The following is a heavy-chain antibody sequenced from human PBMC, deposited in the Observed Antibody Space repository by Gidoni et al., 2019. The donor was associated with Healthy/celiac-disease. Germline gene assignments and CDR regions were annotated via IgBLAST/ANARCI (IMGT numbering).Heavy chain of an antibody. CDR3: TRRYSSPYRDNWFDP. CDR2: IRSKANSYAT. CDR1: GFTFSASA. J-gene: IGHJ5*02. Sequence: EVQLVESGGGLVQPGGSLKLSCAASGFTFSASAMHWVRQASGKGLEWVGRIRSKANSYATAYAASVKGRFTISRDDSKNTAYLQMNSLKTEDTAVYYCTRRYSSPYRDNWFDPWGQGTLVTVSS. V-gene: IGHV3-73*02. D-gene: IGHD6-13*01.